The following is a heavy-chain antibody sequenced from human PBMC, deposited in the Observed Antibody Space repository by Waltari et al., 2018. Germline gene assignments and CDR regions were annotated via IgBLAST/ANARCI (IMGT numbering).Heavy chain of an antibody. CDR2: IKTKTEGGTT. V-gene: IGHV3-15*01. CDR3: TTAYLWVTVPDY. Sequence: EVQLVESGGGLVKPGGSLRLSCAASGFTFSNAWMRWVGQAPGKGLEWVGRIKTKTEGGTTDYAAPVKGRFTISRDDSKNTLYLQMNSLQTEDTAVYYCTTAYLWVTVPDYWGQGTLVTVSS. J-gene: IGHJ4*02. D-gene: IGHD2-21*02. CDR1: GFTFSNAW.